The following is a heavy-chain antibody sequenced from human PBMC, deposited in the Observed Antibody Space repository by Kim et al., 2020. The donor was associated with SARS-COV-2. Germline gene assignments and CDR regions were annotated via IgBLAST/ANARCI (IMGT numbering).Heavy chain of an antibody. V-gene: IGHV3-23*01. J-gene: IGHJ4*02. CDR2: ITADGGGT. D-gene: IGHD5-12*01. CDR1: GFTFSSYA. Sequence: GGSLRLSCAASGFTFSSYAMSWVRQAPGKGLEWVSAITADGGGTYYTDSVKGRPTISRDNSKNTLYLQVNSLRAEDTAVYYCTMRGSNAEIYWGQGTLVNVSP. CDR3: TMRGSNAEIY.